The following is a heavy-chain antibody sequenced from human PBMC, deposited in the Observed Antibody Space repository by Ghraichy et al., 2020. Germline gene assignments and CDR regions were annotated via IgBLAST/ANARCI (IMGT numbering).Heavy chain of an antibody. CDR2: ISSSSSYI. CDR3: SRDARAQYGMDV. CDR1: GFSFSPYS. Sequence: GGSLRLSCAASGFSFSPYSLNWVRQAPGKGLEWVSSISSSSSYIYYADSVRGRFTISRDNAKNSLYLQMNSLRAEDTAVYYCSRDARAQYGMDVWGQGTTVTVSS. J-gene: IGHJ6*02. V-gene: IGHV3-21*01.